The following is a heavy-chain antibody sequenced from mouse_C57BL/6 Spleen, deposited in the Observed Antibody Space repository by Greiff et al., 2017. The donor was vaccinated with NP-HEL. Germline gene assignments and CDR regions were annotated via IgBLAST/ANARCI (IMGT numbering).Heavy chain of an antibody. Sequence: QVQLQQPGAELVKPGVSVKMSCKASGYTFTSYWITWVKQRPGQGLEWIGDIYPGSGSTNYNEKFKSKATLTVDTSSSTAYMQLSSLTSEDSAVYYCARSNSNYGDAMDYWGQGTSVTVSS. D-gene: IGHD2-5*01. V-gene: IGHV1-55*01. CDR2: IYPGSGST. CDR1: GYTFTSYW. J-gene: IGHJ4*01. CDR3: ARSNSNYGDAMDY.